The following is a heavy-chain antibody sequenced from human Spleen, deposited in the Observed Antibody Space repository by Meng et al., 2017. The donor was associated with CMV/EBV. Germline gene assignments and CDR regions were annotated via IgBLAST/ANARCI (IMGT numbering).Heavy chain of an antibody. CDR3: ARPHLYSYGMRSDHYYSMDV. Sequence: GESLKISCAASGFSFSSYGMHWVRQAPGKGLEWVAVISYDGSNKYYADSVKGRFTISRDNSKSTLYLQMNSLRAEDTAVYYCARPHLYSYGMRSDHYYSMDVWGQGTTVTVSS. D-gene: IGHD5-18*01. CDR2: ISYDGSNK. CDR1: GFSFSSYG. J-gene: IGHJ6*02. V-gene: IGHV3-30*19.